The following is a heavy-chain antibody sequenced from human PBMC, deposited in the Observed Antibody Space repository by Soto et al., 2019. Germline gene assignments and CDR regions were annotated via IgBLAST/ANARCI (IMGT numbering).Heavy chain of an antibody. CDR3: ARADIVVVPAANYGMDV. D-gene: IGHD2-2*01. J-gene: IGHJ6*02. Sequence: VASVKVSCKASGYTFTGYYMHWVRQAPGQGLEWMGWINPNSGGTNYAQKFQGWVTMTRDTSISTAYMELSRLRSDDTAVYYCARADIVVVPAANYGMDVWGQGTTVTVSS. CDR2: INPNSGGT. V-gene: IGHV1-2*04. CDR1: GYTFTGYY.